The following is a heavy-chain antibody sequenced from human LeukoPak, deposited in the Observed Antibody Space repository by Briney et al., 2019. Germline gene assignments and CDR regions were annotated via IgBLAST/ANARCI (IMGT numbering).Heavy chain of an antibody. CDR1: GFTFSSYG. V-gene: IGHV3-30*18. J-gene: IGHJ4*02. CDR2: ISYDGSNK. CDR3: AKDLGNY. Sequence: GGSLRLSCAASGFTFSSYGMHWGRQGPGKGLEWVAVISYDGSNKYYADSVKGRFTISRDNSKNTLYLQMNSLRAEDTAVYYCAKDLGNYWGQGTLVTVSS.